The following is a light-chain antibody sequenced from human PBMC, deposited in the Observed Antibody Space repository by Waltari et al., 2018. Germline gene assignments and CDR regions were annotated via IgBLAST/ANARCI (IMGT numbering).Light chain of an antibody. CDR2: GNT. Sequence: QSVLTQPPSVSGAPGQRVTISCTGSSSNIGAGYAVTWYQQLPGTAPKVLIYGNTNRPSGVPDRFSGSKSGTSASLAITGLQAEDEADYYCQSYDSSLSGWVFGGGTKLTVL. CDR3: QSYDSSLSGWV. J-gene: IGLJ3*02. CDR1: SSNIGAGYA. V-gene: IGLV1-40*01.